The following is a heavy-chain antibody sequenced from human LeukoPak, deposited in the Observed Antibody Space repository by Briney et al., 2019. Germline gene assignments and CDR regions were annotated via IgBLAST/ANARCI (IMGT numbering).Heavy chain of an antibody. Sequence: GGSLRLSCAASGFTFSSYSMHWVRQAPGKGLEWVAFIRYDGSNKYYADSVKGRFTISRDNSKNTLYLQMNSLRAEDTAVYYCAKSPRGYQLLFWFDPWGQGTLVTVSS. CDR1: GFTFSSYS. V-gene: IGHV3-30*02. CDR2: IRYDGSNK. J-gene: IGHJ5*02. CDR3: AKSPRGYQLLFWFDP. D-gene: IGHD2-2*01.